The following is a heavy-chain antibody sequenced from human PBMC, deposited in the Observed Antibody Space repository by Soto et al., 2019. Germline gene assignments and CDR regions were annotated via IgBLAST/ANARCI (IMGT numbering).Heavy chain of an antibody. V-gene: IGHV3-33*01. J-gene: IGHJ4*02. D-gene: IGHD3-22*01. Sequence: QVQLVESGGGVVQPGRSLRLSCAASGFTFSSYGMHWVRQAPGKGLEWVAVIWYDGSNKYYADSVKGRFTISRDNSKNTLYRQMNSLRAEDTAVYYCARVVKNKSAHFDYWGKGTLVTVSS. CDR1: GFTFSSYG. CDR3: ARVVKNKSAHFDY. CDR2: IWYDGSNK.